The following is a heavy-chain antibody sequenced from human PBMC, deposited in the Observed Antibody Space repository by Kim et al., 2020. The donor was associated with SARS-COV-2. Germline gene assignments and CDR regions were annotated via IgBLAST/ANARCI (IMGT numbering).Heavy chain of an antibody. CDR1: GYTFSSHG. D-gene: IGHD3-3*01. Sequence: ASVKVSCKASGYTFSSHGISWVRQAPGQGLEWMGWISSYNGNIKYAQRLQGRVFMTTDTSTATAYLELRRLTNDDTAMYYCARVEWEALLGGFDIWGQGTMVIVSA. J-gene: IGHJ3*02. CDR3: ARVEWEALLGGFDI. V-gene: IGHV1-18*01. CDR2: ISSYNGNI.